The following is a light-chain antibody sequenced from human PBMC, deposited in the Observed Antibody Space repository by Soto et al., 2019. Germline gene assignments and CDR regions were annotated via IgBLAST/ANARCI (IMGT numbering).Light chain of an antibody. V-gene: IGKV1-5*01. Sequence: DIQMTQSPSTLSASVGDRVAITCRASQSITNRLAWYQLKPGKAPKVLIYDALNLESGVPSRFSGIGYGTEFTLTIRSLQPDDFATYCCQHYGGMWTFGQGTKVDIK. CDR3: QHYGGMWT. J-gene: IGKJ1*01. CDR1: QSITNR. CDR2: DAL.